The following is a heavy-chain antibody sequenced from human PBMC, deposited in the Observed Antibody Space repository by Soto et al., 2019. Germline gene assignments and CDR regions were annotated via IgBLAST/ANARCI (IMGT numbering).Heavy chain of an antibody. Sequence: PSEPLSLTCAVYGGSFSGYYWDWIRQPPGKGLEWIGEINPDGATNYTPSLRGRVTISIDTSRNQFSLKLSSVTAADTAVYYCARGHRSDPCFADSGQGALVTVSS. CDR2: INPDGAT. J-gene: IGHJ4*02. CDR1: GGSFSGYY. CDR3: ARGHRSDPCFAD. V-gene: IGHV4-34*01.